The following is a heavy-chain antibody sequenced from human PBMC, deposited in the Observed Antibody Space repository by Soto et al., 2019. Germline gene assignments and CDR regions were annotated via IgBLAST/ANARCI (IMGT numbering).Heavy chain of an antibody. CDR1: GYTFTSYG. CDR3: ARAGAYYQDYYYMDV. J-gene: IGHJ6*03. CDR2: ISAYNGNT. V-gene: IGHV1-18*01. Sequence: ASVKVSCKASGYTFTSYGISWVRQAPGQGLEWMGWISAYNGNTNYAQKLQGRVTMTTDTSTSTAYMELRSLRSDDTAVYYCARAGAYYQDYYYMDVWGKGTTVTVSS. D-gene: IGHD3-16*01.